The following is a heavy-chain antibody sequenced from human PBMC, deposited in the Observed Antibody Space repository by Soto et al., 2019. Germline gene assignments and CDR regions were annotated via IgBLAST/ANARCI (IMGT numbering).Heavy chain of an antibody. CDR2: INPSSST. CDR1: GYSFTSYY. D-gene: IGHD2-15*01. J-gene: IGHJ4*02. V-gene: IGHV1-46*01. CDR3: ARVGCSGGSCYAVDS. Sequence: ASVKVSCKASGYSFTSYYIHWVRQAPGQGLEWMGIINPSSSTTYAQKFQGRVTMTRDTSTSTVYMELSSLRSEDTAVYYCARVGCSGGSCYAVDSWGQGTLVTSPQ.